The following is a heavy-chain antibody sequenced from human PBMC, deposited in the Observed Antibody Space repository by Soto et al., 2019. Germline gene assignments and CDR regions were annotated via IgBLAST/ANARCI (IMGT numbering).Heavy chain of an antibody. D-gene: IGHD4-17*01. J-gene: IGHJ6*03. CDR3: ARDFGTTVTTRGLGYYYYYMDV. V-gene: IGHV3-11*01. CDR2: ISSSGSTI. Sequence: QVQLVESGGGLVKPAGSLRLSCAASGFTFSDYYMSWIRQAPGKGLEWVSYISSSGSTIYYADSVKGRFTISRDNAKNSLYLQMNSLRAEDTAVYYCARDFGTTVTTRGLGYYYYYMDVWGKGTTVTVSS. CDR1: GFTFSDYY.